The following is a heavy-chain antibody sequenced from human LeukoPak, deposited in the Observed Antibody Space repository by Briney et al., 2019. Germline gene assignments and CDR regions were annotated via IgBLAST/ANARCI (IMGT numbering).Heavy chain of an antibody. CDR2: ISSSGITM. D-gene: IGHD3/OR15-3a*01. J-gene: IGHJ4*02. CDR3: ARGGPVIPQ. CDR1: GFTFISYE. V-gene: IGHV3-48*03. Sequence: GGSLRLSCAASGFTFISYEMNGVRQAPGKGLEGVSFISSSGITMYYADSVKGRFTISRDNAKNSLYLQMNSLRVEDTAVSYCARGGPVIPQWGEGTVVRVSS.